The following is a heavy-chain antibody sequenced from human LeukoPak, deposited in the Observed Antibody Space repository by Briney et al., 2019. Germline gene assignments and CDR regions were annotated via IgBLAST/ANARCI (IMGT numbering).Heavy chain of an antibody. CDR1: GFTFSSYS. Sequence: PGGSLRLSCAASGFTFSSYSMNWVRQAPGKGLEWVSSISSSSSYIYYADSVKGRFTISRDNAKNSLYLQMNSLRAEDTAVYYCARDHCSSTSCYTGWNYWGQGTLVTASS. J-gene: IGHJ4*02. CDR3: ARDHCSSTSCYTGWNY. D-gene: IGHD2-2*02. CDR2: ISSSSSYI. V-gene: IGHV3-21*01.